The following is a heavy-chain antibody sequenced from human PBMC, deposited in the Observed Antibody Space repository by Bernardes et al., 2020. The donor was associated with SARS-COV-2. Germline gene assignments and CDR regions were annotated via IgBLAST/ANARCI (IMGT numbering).Heavy chain of an antibody. CDR3: ARLVSSRYGFGYSNYVDY. Sequence: LSLKSRVTISVDTSKNQFSLKLSSVTAADTAVYYCARLVSSRYGFGYSNYVDYWGQGTLVTVSS. D-gene: IGHD4-4*01. J-gene: IGHJ4*02. V-gene: IGHV4-39*01.